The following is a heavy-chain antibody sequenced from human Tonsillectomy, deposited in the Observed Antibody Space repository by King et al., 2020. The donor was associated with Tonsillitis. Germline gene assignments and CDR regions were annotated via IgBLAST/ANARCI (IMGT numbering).Heavy chain of an antibody. V-gene: IGHV3-23*04. D-gene: IGHD3-22*01. J-gene: IGHJ6*02. CDR1: GFSFSNYA. Sequence: VQLVESGGGLVQPGGSLRLSCAASGFSFSNYAMTWVRQAPGKGLECVSGIGGSGYSTYYADSVKGRFTISRDNSKNTLRLQMHSLRAEDTAVYYCAKAHYYDTSGYYYVLPSYYYGMDVWGQGTTVTVSS. CDR2: IGGSGYST. CDR3: AKAHYYDTSGYYYVLPSYYYGMDV.